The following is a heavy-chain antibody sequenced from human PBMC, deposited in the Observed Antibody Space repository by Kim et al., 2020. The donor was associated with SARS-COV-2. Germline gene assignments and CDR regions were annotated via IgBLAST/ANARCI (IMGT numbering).Heavy chain of an antibody. CDR2: ISSSSSYI. Sequence: GGSLRLSCAASGFTFSSYSMNWVRQAPGKGLEWVSSISSSSSYIYYADSVKGRFTISRDNAKNSLYLQMNSLRAEDTAVYYCARSPTDTAMAGAFDIGGQGTMVTVSS. CDR3: ARSPTDTAMAGAFDI. CDR1: GFTFSSYS. D-gene: IGHD5-18*01. V-gene: IGHV3-21*01. J-gene: IGHJ3*02.